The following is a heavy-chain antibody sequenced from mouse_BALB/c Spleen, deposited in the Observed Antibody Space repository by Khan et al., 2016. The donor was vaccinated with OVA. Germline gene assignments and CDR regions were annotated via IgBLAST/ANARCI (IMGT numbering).Heavy chain of an antibody. CDR1: GFAFSSYD. CDR2: ISSGGSYT. V-gene: IGHV5-9*02. CDR3: ARLHYGNYYFDY. J-gene: IGHJ2*01. D-gene: IGHD2-1*01. Sequence: EVQLVESGGGLVKPGGSLKLSCAASGFAFSSYDMSWVRQTPEKRLEWVATISSGGSYTYYPDSVKGRFTISRDNARNTLYLQMRRLRSENTALYYCARLHYGNYYFDYWGQGTTLTVSS.